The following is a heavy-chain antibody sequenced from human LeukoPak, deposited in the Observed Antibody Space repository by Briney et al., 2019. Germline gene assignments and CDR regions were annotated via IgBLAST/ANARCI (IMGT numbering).Heavy chain of an antibody. D-gene: IGHD3-22*01. Sequence: PGGSLRLSCAASGFTFSSYAMSWVRQAPGKGLEWVSAISGSGGSTYYADSVKGRFTISRDNSKNTLYLQMNSLRAEDTAVYYCAKSGAQGYYYDSSGYYGYWGQGTLVTVSS. CDR1: GFTFSSYA. CDR3: AKSGAQGYYYDSSGYYGY. CDR2: ISGSGGST. V-gene: IGHV3-23*01. J-gene: IGHJ4*02.